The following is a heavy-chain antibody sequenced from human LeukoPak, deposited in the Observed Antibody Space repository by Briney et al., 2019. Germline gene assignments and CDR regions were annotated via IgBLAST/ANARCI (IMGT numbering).Heavy chain of an antibody. CDR1: GGSISSYY. D-gene: IGHD3-22*01. CDR3: ARAVKHYYYYGMDV. CDR2: IYYSGST. Sequence: SETLSLTCTVSGGSISSYYWSWIRQPPGKGLEWIGYIYYSGSTNYNPSLKSRVTISVDTSKNQFSLKLSSVTAADTAVYYCARAVKHYYYYGMDVWGQGTTVTVSS. J-gene: IGHJ6*02. V-gene: IGHV4-59*08.